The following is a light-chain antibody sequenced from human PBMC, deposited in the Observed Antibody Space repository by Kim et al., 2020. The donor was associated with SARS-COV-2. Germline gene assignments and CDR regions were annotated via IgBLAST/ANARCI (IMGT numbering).Light chain of an antibody. CDR3: QSADSSGTYVV. Sequence: YELTQPPSVSVSPGQTARITCSGDALPKQYAYWYQQKPGQAPVLVIYKDSERPSGIPERFSGSSSGTTVTLTISGVQADDEADYYCQSADSSGTYVVFGGGTQLTVL. CDR1: ALPKQY. CDR2: KDS. J-gene: IGLJ2*01. V-gene: IGLV3-25*03.